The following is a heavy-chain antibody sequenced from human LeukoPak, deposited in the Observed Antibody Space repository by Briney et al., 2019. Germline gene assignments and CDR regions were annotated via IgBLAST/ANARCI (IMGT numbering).Heavy chain of an antibody. CDR2: IYPGDSDT. V-gene: IGHV5-51*01. CDR1: GYSFTSYW. D-gene: IGHD3-22*01. Sequence: GESLQISCKGSGYSFTSYWIGWVRQMPGKGLEWMGIIYPGDSDTRYSPSFQGQVTISADKSISTAYLQWSSLQASDTAMYYCARPSPDSSGTFDYWGQGTLVTVSS. J-gene: IGHJ4*02. CDR3: ARPSPDSSGTFDY.